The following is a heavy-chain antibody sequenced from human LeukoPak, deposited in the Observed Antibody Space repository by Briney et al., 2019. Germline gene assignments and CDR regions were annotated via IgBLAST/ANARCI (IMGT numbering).Heavy chain of an antibody. CDR2: ISGSGVSI. D-gene: IGHD2-15*01. V-gene: IGHV3-23*01. CDR3: RGMYCSGGSCYSVDY. CDR1: GFTFSTYA. Sequence: PGGSLRLSCAASGFTFSTYAMSWVRQAPGKGLEWVSAISGSGVSIYYADSVKGRFTISRDNSKNPLYLQMNSLRAEDTAVYYCRGMYCSGGSCYSVDYWGQGTLVTVSS. J-gene: IGHJ4*02.